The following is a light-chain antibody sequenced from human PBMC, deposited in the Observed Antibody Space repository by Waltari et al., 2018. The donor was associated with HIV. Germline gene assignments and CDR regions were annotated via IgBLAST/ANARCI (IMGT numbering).Light chain of an antibody. J-gene: IGLJ2*01. CDR2: GKN. CDR3: NSRDSSGNHPV. CDR1: SLRSYY. Sequence: SSELTQDPAVSVALGQTVRITCQGDSLRSYYASWYQQKPGQTPVLVNYGKNNRPSGVPDRFSGASSGNTASLTITGAQAEDEADYYCNSRDSSGNHPVFGGGTKLTVL. V-gene: IGLV3-19*01.